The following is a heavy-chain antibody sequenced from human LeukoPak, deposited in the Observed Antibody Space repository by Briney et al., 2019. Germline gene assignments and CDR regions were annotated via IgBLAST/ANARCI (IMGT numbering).Heavy chain of an antibody. V-gene: IGHV4-39*07. CDR1: GGSISSSSYY. CDR3: ARDGLGFDTSGFSR. D-gene: IGHD3-3*01. Sequence: SETLSLTCTVSGGSISSSSYYWGWIRQAPGKGLEWIATIYHSGSTYYNPSLQSRVTISLDTSKNQFSLKLRSLTAADTTVYFCARDGLGFDTSGFSRWGQGTLVTVSS. J-gene: IGHJ4*02. CDR2: IYHSGST.